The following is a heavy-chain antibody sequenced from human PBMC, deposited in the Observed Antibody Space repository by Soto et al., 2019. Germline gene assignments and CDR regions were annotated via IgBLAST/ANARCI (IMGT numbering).Heavy chain of an antibody. D-gene: IGHD2-2*02. V-gene: IGHV4-4*07. J-gene: IGHJ4*02. Sequence: SETLSLTCTVSGGSISSYYWSWIRQPAGKGLEWIGRIYTRGSTNYNPSLKSRVTMSVDTSKNQFSLKLSSVTATDTALYYCARGPKVVPATITSTGEYYFNYWGQGTLVTVS. CDR1: GGSISSYY. CDR2: IYTRGST. CDR3: ARGPKVVPATITSTGEYYFNY.